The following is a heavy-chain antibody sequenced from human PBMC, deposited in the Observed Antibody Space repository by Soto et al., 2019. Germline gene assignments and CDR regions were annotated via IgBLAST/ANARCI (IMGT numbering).Heavy chain of an antibody. CDR3: IQSRCGGDCLQSYASHYYYGMDV. J-gene: IGHJ6*02. Sequence: QITLKESGPTLVKPTQTLTLTCTFSGFSLSTSGVGVGWIRQPPGKALEWLALIYWDDDKRYSPSLRSRLTINKETSKNQVVLTMTNMDPVDTATYYCIQSRCGGDCLQSYASHYYYGMDVCGQGTTVTVSS. CDR2: IYWDDDK. CDR1: GFSLSTSGVG. D-gene: IGHD2-21*02. V-gene: IGHV2-5*02.